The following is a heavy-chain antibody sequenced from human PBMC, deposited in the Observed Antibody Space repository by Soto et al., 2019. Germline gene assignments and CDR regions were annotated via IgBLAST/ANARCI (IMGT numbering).Heavy chain of an antibody. CDR3: ARRPRRSSGWYGGYYFDY. D-gene: IGHD6-19*01. CDR1: GFSLSNARMG. J-gene: IGHJ4*02. CDR2: IFSNDEK. Sequence: SGPTLVNPTETLTLTCTVSGFSLSNARMGVSWIRQPPGKALEWLAHIFSNDEKSYSTSLKSRLTISKDTSKSQVVLTMTNMDPVDTATYYCARRPRRSSGWYGGYYFDYWGQGTLVTVSS. V-gene: IGHV2-26*01.